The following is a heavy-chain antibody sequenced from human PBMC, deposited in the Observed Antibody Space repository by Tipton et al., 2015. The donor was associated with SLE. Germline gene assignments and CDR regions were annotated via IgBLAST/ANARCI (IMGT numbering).Heavy chain of an antibody. CDR2: IWYDGSKK. V-gene: IGHV3-33*08. CDR1: GFTFTNYN. CDR3: ARGCGGGGPWYFDY. D-gene: IGHD2-21*01. Sequence: SLRLSCAASGFTFTNYNMAWVRQAPGKGLEWVAVIWYDGSKKDYAESVKGRFTISRDNSKNTLYLQMNSLRAEDTAVYYCARGCGGGGPWYFDYWGQGTLVTVSS. J-gene: IGHJ4*02.